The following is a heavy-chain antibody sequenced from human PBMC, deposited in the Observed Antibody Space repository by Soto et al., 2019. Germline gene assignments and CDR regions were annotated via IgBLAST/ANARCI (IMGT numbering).Heavy chain of an antibody. CDR2: ISSSSSTI. Sequence: GGSLRLSCAASGFTFSSYSMNWVRQAPGKGLEWVSYISSSSSTIYYADSVKGRFTISRDNAKKSQYQQMNSLRDEYTAVYYCARDVGSYPSPYYFDYWGQGTLVTVSS. V-gene: IGHV3-48*02. J-gene: IGHJ4*02. CDR3: ARDVGSYPSPYYFDY. D-gene: IGHD1-26*01. CDR1: GFTFSSYS.